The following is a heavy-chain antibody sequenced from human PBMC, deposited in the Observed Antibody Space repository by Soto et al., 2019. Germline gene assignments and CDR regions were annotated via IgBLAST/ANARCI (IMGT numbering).Heavy chain of an antibody. Sequence: QSGPTLVNPTQTLTLTCSFSGFSLTTNGMCVDWIRQPPGKALEWLARIDWDDDRHYNTPLKTRLTVSKDTAKNQVVLTMTNMDPVDTATYYCARTRVAAAATIDYWGRGTLVTVSS. D-gene: IGHD2-15*01. J-gene: IGHJ4*02. CDR3: ARTRVAAAATIDY. CDR2: IDWDDDR. CDR1: GFSLTTNGMC. V-gene: IGHV2-70*11.